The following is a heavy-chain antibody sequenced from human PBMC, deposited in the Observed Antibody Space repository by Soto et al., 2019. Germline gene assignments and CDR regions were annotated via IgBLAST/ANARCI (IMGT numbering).Heavy chain of an antibody. Sequence: GASVKVSCKASGFTFTRSAMQWVRQARGQRLEWIGWIVVGSGNTNYAQKFQERVTITRDMSTSTVYMELRSLRSEDTAVYYCASSSSGWYDYWGQGTLVTVSS. CDR2: IVVGSGNT. V-gene: IGHV1-58*02. D-gene: IGHD6-19*01. CDR1: GFTFTRSA. CDR3: ASSSSGWYDY. J-gene: IGHJ4*02.